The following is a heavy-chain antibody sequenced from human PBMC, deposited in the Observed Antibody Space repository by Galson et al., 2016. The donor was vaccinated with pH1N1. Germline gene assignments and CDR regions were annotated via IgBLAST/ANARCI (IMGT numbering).Heavy chain of an antibody. CDR3: ARQIPGDLDWYFDL. D-gene: IGHD4-17*01. V-gene: IGHV4-39*01. J-gene: IGHJ2*01. CDR1: GGSISSSGYY. CDR2: IYYGGST. Sequence: SETLSLTCTVSGGSISSSGYYWGWIRQSPGKGLEWIGSIYYGGSTYYNPSLKSRVTISVDTSKNQFSLKLSSVTAADTAVYYCARQIPGDLDWYFDLWGRGTLVTVSS.